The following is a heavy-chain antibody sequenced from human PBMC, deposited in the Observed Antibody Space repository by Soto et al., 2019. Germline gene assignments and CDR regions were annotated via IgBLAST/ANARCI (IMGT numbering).Heavy chain of an antibody. CDR3: AKIDKEYYYDSSGYYQADNWFDP. D-gene: IGHD3-22*01. CDR1: GFTFSSYA. Sequence: GGSLRLSCAASGFTFSSYAMSWVRQAPGKGLEWVSAISGSGGSTYYADSVKGRFTISRDNSKNTLYLQMNSLRAEDTAVYYCAKIDKEYYYDSSGYYQADNWFDPWGQGTLVTVSS. J-gene: IGHJ5*02. CDR2: ISGSGGST. V-gene: IGHV3-23*01.